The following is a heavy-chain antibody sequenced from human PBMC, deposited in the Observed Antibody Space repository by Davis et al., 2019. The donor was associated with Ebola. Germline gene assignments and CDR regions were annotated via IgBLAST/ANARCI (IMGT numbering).Heavy chain of an antibody. V-gene: IGHV3-23*01. J-gene: IGHJ6*02. D-gene: IGHD2-2*01. CDR2: ISGSGGST. Sequence: GGSLRLSCAASGSIFSNHAMSCVCQAPGKALEWVSVISGSGGSTYYADSVKGRFTIARDNSKNTLYLQMNSLRAEDTAVYYCAKDEYCSSTSCYPPYYYGMDVWGQGTTITVSS. CDR1: GSIFSNHA. CDR3: AKDEYCSSTSCYPPYYYGMDV.